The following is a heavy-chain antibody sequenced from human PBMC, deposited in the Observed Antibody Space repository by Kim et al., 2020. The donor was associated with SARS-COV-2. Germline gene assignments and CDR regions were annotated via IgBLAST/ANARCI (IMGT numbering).Heavy chain of an antibody. D-gene: IGHD3-10*01. CDR3: ARFYGSGSTGVFDY. V-gene: IGHV4-39*01. CDR1: GDSISSSSYY. CDR2: IYYSGST. Sequence: SETLSLTCTVSGDSISSSSYYWGWIRQPPGKGLEWIGSIYYSGSTYYNPSLKSRVTISVDTSKNQFSLKLSSVTAADTAVYYCARFYGSGSTGVFDYWGQGTLVTVSS. J-gene: IGHJ4*02.